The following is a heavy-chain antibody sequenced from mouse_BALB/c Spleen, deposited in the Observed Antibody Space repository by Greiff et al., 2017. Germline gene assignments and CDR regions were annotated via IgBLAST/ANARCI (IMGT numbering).Heavy chain of an antibody. Sequence: QVQLQQSGAELAKPGASVKMSCKASGYTFTSYWMHWVKQRPGQGLEWIGYINPSTGYTEYNQKFKDKATLTADKSSSTAYMQLSSLTSEDSAVYYCARKIYGSPLMDSWGQGTSDTASS. J-gene: IGHJ4*01. V-gene: IGHV1-7*01. D-gene: IGHD1-1*01. CDR3: ARKIYGSPLMDS. CDR2: INPSTGYT. CDR1: GYTFTSYW.